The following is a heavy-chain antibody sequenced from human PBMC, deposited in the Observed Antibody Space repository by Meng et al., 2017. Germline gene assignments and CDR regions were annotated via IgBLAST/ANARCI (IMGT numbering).Heavy chain of an antibody. CDR3: AKLPLVAVAGMLLDY. CDR2: ISGSGGST. V-gene: IGHV3-23*01. J-gene: IGHJ4*02. CDR1: GFTFSSYA. D-gene: IGHD6-19*01. Sequence: GESLKISCAASGFTFSSYAMSWVRQAPGKGLEWVSAISGSGGSTYYADSVKGRFTISRDNSKNPLYLQMNSLRAEDTAVYYCAKLPLVAVAGMLLDYWGQGTLVTVSS.